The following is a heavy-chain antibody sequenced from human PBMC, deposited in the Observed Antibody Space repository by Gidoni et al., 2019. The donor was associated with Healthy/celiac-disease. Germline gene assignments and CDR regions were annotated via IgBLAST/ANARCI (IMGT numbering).Heavy chain of an antibody. V-gene: IGHV1-18*01. CDR3: ARGGVFWGRYGSGSYEPMDV. CDR1: GYTFTRYV. Sequence: QVQLVQSGAEVNKPGAPVKVSCKAAGYTFTRYVISWVRQAPGQGLEWMGWISAYNGNTNYAQKLQGRVTMTTDTSTSTAYMELRSLRSDDTAVYYCARGGVFWGRYGSGSYEPMDVWGQGTTVTVSS. CDR2: ISAYNGNT. D-gene: IGHD3-10*01. J-gene: IGHJ6*02.